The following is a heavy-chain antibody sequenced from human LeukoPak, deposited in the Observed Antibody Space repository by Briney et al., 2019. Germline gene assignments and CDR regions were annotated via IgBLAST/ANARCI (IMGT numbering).Heavy chain of an antibody. CDR1: GFTFSSYW. Sequence: GGSLRLSCAASGFTFSSYWMHCVRQAPGKGLVWVSSIKSDGSATSHADSVKGRFTISRDNAKNTLYLQMNSLRAEDMAVYYCARGDGYGMDYWGQGTRVTASS. D-gene: IGHD5-24*01. J-gene: IGHJ4*02. CDR2: IKSDGSAT. CDR3: ARGDGYGMDY. V-gene: IGHV3-74*01.